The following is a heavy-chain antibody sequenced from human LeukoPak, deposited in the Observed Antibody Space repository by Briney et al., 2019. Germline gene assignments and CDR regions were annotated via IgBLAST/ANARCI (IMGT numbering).Heavy chain of an antibody. Sequence: GRSLRLSCAASGFTFSSYAMHWVRQAPGKGLEWVAVISYDGSNKYYADSVKGRFTISRDNSKNTLYLQMNSLRAEDTAVYYCARDGVVVVAATLFDYWGQGTLVTVSS. CDR1: GFTFSSYA. J-gene: IGHJ4*02. D-gene: IGHD2-15*01. CDR2: ISYDGSNK. V-gene: IGHV3-30-3*01. CDR3: ARDGVVVVAATLFDY.